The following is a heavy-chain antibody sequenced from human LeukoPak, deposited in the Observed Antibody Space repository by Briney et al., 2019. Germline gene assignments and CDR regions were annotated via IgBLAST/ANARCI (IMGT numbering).Heavy chain of an antibody. D-gene: IGHD3-22*01. CDR3: ARDLYYYDTKGKMYYYGMDV. CDR1: GYTFTSYG. V-gene: IGHV1-18*01. Sequence: ASVKVSCKASGYTFTSYGISWVRQAPGQGLEWMGWISAYNGNTNYAQKLQGRVTMTTDTSTSTAYMELRSLRSDDTAVYYCARDLYYYDTKGKMYYYGMDVWGQGTTVTVSS. J-gene: IGHJ6*02. CDR2: ISAYNGNT.